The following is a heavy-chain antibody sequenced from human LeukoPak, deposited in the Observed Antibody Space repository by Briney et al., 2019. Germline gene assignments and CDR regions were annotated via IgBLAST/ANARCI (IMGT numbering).Heavy chain of an antibody. J-gene: IGHJ4*02. CDR2: IIPILGIA. D-gene: IGHD3-10*01. Sequence: ASVKVSCKASGGTFSSYAISWVRQAPGQGLEWMGRIIPILGIANYAQKSQGRVTITADKSTSTAYMELSSLRSEDTAVYYCARDYYGSGSYYKDDYWGQGTLVTVSS. CDR3: ARDYYGSGSYYKDDY. CDR1: GGTFSSYA. V-gene: IGHV1-69*04.